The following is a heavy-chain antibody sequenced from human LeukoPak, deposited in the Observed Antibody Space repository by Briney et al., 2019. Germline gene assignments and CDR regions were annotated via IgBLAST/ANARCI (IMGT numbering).Heavy chain of an antibody. CDR2: ISSSSSYI. V-gene: IGHV3-21*01. Sequence: GGSLRLSCAASGFTFSSYSMNWVRQAPGKGLEWVSSISSSSSYIYYADSVKGRFTISRDNAKNSLYLQMNSLRAEDTAVYYCARVGYCGGDCWWFDPWGQGTLVTVSP. J-gene: IGHJ5*02. D-gene: IGHD2-21*02. CDR3: ARVGYCGGDCWWFDP. CDR1: GFTFSSYS.